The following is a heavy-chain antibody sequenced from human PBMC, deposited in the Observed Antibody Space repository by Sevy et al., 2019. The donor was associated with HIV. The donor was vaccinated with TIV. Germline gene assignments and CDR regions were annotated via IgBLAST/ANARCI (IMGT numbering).Heavy chain of an antibody. V-gene: IGHV4-38-2*01. CDR1: GYSISSGYY. J-gene: IGHJ5*02. Sequence: SETLSLTCAVSGYSISSGYYWGWIRQPPGKGLEWIGSIYHSGSTYYNPSLKSRVTISVDTSKNQFSLMLSSVTAADTAVYYCARGGAAVVVVAASPYNWFDPLGQGTLVTVSS. CDR2: IYHSGST. CDR3: ARGGAAVVVVAASPYNWFDP. D-gene: IGHD2-15*01.